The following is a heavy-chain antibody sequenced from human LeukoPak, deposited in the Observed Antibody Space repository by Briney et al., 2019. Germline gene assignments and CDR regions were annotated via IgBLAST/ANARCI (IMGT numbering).Heavy chain of an antibody. CDR2: ITDSGGDT. CDR1: GFTFTNYA. D-gene: IGHD6-13*01. J-gene: IGHJ4*02. CDR3: AKGSAGSRPYYFGC. Sequence: PGGSLRLSCAASGFTFTNYAMSWVRQAPGKGLEWISAITDSGGDTYHADSVKGRFTISRDNSKNTLYLQMNSLRADDTAVYHCAKGSAGSRPYYFGCWGQGTLVTVSS. V-gene: IGHV3-23*01.